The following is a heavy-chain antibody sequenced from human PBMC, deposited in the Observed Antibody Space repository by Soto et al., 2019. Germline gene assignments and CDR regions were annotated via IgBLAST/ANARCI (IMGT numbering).Heavy chain of an antibody. CDR3: AREPGAADY. Sequence: EVQLVESGGGLVQPGGSLRLSCAASGFTVSTKYMSWVRQAPGKGVEWVSVIYRVGSTFYADSVRGRFTISRDNSKNTVNLQMNSRGAEDTAVYYCAREPGAADYWGQETLVTVSS. CDR2: IYRVGST. CDR1: GFTVSTKY. V-gene: IGHV3-66*01. J-gene: IGHJ4*02. D-gene: IGHD7-27*01.